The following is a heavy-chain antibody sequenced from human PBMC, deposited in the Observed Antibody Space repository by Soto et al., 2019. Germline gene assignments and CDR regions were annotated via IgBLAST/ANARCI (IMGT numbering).Heavy chain of an antibody. D-gene: IGHD3-22*01. CDR1: GYTFMRYY. J-gene: IGHJ4*02. Sequence: ASVKVSCKASGYTFMRYYMHWVRQAPGQGLEWMGMINPNGGSTSYAQSLQGRVTMTRDTSTSTAYMELRSLRSDDTAVYYCARGYYDSSGYYWLDYWGQGTLVTVSS. V-gene: IGHV1-46*03. CDR2: INPNGGST. CDR3: ARGYYDSSGYYWLDY.